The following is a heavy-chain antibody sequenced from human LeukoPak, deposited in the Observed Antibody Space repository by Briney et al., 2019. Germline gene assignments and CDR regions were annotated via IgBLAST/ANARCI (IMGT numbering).Heavy chain of an antibody. CDR3: AKGNSRGWLLDAFDI. CDR2: ISWNSGSI. Sequence: PGGSLRLSCAASGFTFDDYAMHWVRQAPGKGLEWVSGISWNSGSIGYADSVKGRFTISRDNAKNSLYLQMNSLRAEDTALYYCAKGNSRGWLLDAFDIWGQGTMVTVSS. V-gene: IGHV3-9*01. CDR1: GFTFDDYA. J-gene: IGHJ3*02. D-gene: IGHD6-19*01.